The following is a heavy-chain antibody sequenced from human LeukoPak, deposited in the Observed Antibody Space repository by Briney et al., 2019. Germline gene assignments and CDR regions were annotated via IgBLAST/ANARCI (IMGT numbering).Heavy chain of an antibody. Sequence: PGRSLRLSCAASGFTFSSYAMHWVRQAPGKGLEWVAVISYDGSNKYYADSVKGRFTISRDNSKNTLYLQMNSLRAEDTAVYYCARVNRGYSGYEANYYYYMDVWGKGTTVTISS. J-gene: IGHJ6*03. D-gene: IGHD5-12*01. V-gene: IGHV3-30*14. CDR1: GFTFSSYA. CDR2: ISYDGSNK. CDR3: ARVNRGYSGYEANYYYYMDV.